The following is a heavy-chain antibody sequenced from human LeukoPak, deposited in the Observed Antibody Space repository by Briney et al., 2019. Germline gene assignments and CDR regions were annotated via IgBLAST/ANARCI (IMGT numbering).Heavy chain of an antibody. Sequence: PGRSLRLSCTVSGYIFGDYAMTWFRQAPGKGLEWVGFIRSKSYSEATEYAASVKGRFTISRDDSKSIAYQQMNSLKTEDTGVYYCSRGLRFPDVWGKGTTVTVSS. CDR2: IRSKSYSEAT. CDR1: GYIFGDYA. J-gene: IGHJ6*04. D-gene: IGHD3-3*01. V-gene: IGHV3-49*03. CDR3: SRGLRFPDV.